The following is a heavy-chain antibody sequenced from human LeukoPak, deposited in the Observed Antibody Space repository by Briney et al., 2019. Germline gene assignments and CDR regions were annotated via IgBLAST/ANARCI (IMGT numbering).Heavy chain of an antibody. CDR3: AKGSLGSWYYFDY. J-gene: IGHJ4*02. D-gene: IGHD6-13*01. CDR1: GFTFSSYA. V-gene: IGHV3-23*01. Sequence: PGGSLRLSCAASGFTFSSYAMSWVRQAPGKGLEWVLAISGSGGITYYADSVKGRFTISRDNSKNTLYLQMNSLRAEDTAVYYCAKGSLGSWYYFDYWGQGTLVTVSS. CDR2: ISGSGGIT.